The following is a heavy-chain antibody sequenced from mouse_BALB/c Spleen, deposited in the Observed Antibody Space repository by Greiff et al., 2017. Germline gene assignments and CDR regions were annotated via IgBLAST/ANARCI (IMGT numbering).Heavy chain of an antibody. CDR3: ARDYYGKDWYFDV. D-gene: IGHD2-1*01. CDR2: ISSGGSYT. CDR1: GFTFSSYA. Sequence: EVHLVESGGGLVKPGGSLKLSCAASGFTFSSYAMSWVRQSPEKRLEWVAEISSGGSYTYYPDTVTGRFTISRDNAKNTLYLEMSSLRSEDTAMYYCARDYYGKDWYFDVWGAGTTVTVSS. J-gene: IGHJ1*01. V-gene: IGHV5-9-4*01.